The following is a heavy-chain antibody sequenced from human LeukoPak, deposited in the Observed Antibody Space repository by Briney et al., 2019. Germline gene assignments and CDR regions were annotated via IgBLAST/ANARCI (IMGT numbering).Heavy chain of an antibody. CDR2: MSGSGGST. D-gene: IGHD6-13*01. CDR1: GFTFSSYA. CDR3: AKDLTDSRYTSSWYGPDAFDI. Sequence: GGSLRLSCAASGFTFSSYAMSWVRQAPGKGLEWVSQMSGSGGSTYYADSVRDRFNIFRDNSKNTLYLHMNSLRAEDTAVYYCAKDLTDSRYTSSWYGPDAFDIWGQGTVVTVSS. J-gene: IGHJ3*02. V-gene: IGHV3-23*01.